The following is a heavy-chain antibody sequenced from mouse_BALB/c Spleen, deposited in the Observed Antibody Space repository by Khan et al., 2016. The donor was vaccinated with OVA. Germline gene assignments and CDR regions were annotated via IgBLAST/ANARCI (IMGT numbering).Heavy chain of an antibody. CDR2: INPSNGYP. CDR1: GYTFTTYT. Sequence: QVQLQQSGAELARPGASVKMSCKASGYTFTTYTMHWVKQRPGQGLEWIGYINPSNGYPNYNQKFTDKSTLTADKSSSTAYMQLSSLTSDYSAVYYCAREGAYYRSDGWFSYWGQGTLVTVSA. V-gene: IGHV1-4*01. J-gene: IGHJ3*01. D-gene: IGHD2-14*01. CDR3: AREGAYYRSDGWFSY.